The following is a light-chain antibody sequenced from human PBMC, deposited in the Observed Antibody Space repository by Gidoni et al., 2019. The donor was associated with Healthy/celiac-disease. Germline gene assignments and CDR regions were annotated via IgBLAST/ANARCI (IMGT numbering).Light chain of an antibody. Sequence: IQLTQSPSFLSASVGDRVTITCRASQGISSYLAWYQQKPGKAPKRLIYAASTLQSGVPSRLSGSGSGTEFTLTISSLQPEDFATYYCQQINSYPYTFGQGTKLEIK. J-gene: IGKJ2*01. V-gene: IGKV1-9*01. CDR2: AAS. CDR1: QGISSY. CDR3: QQINSYPYT.